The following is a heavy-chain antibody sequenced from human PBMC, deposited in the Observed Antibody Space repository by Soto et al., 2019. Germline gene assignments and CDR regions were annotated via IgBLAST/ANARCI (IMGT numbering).Heavy chain of an antibody. Sequence: GASVKVSCKASGGTFSSYVISWVRQAPGQGLEWMGGIIPILGTANYAQKFQGRVTITADESTSTAHMELSSLRSVDTATYYRAHRPRGFTYFFDYWGQGTLVTVSS. J-gene: IGHJ4*02. V-gene: IGHV1-69*13. CDR3: AHRPRGFTYFFDY. CDR1: GGTFSSYV. CDR2: IIPILGTA.